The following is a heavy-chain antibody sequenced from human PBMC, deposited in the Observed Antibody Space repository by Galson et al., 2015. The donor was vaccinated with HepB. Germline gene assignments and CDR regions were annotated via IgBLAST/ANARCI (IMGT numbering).Heavy chain of an antibody. J-gene: IGHJ3*02. CDR1: GFSLSNARMG. D-gene: IGHD5-24*01. CDR2: IFSNDEK. Sequence: PALVKPTQTLTLTCTVSGFSLSNARMGVSWIRQPPGKALEWLAHIFSNDEKSYSTSLKSRLTISKDTSKSQVVLTMTNMDPVDTATYYCARILHPSDGAFDIWGQGTMVTVSS. V-gene: IGHV2-26*01. CDR3: ARILHPSDGAFDI.